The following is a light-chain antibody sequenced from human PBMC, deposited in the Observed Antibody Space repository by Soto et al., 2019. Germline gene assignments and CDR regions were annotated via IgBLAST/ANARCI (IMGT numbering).Light chain of an antibody. CDR2: GNS. CDR3: QSYDSSLSGGV. V-gene: IGLV1-40*01. CDR1: SSNIGAGYD. J-gene: IGLJ1*01. Sequence: QSVLTQPPSVSGAPGQRVTISCTGSSSNIGAGYDVHWYQQLPGTAPKLLIYGNSNRPSGVPDRFSGSKSGTSASLAIIGLQAEDEADYYCQSYDSSLSGGVFGTGTKVTVL.